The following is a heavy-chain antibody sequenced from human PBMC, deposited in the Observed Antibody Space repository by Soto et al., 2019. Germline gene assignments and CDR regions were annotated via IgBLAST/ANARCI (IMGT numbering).Heavy chain of an antibody. CDR3: ARDRFQYDSSGQGDY. J-gene: IGHJ4*02. D-gene: IGHD3-22*01. Sequence: QVQMKQSGPEVKRPGASVKVACKASGYTFSDYGISWVRQAPGQGLEWMGWISPRTGNTNSAQIVQGRVTLTSDTSANTAYLELTSLRSDDTAIYCCARDRFQYDSSGQGDYWGQGTLVTVS. CDR2: ISPRTGNT. CDR1: GYTFSDYG. V-gene: IGHV1-18*04.